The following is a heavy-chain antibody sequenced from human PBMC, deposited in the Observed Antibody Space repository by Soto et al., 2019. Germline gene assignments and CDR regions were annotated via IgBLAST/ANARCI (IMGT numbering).Heavy chain of an antibody. V-gene: IGHV4-31*03. CDR3: ARFNSRSGTEYFDY. Sequence: QVKLQESGPGLVQPAQTLSLSCTVSGGSITSGGIYWGWLRQHSRQGLEWIGYIYHSGSTTYNPSITSRVTISVDTSNNQFSLTVTSLTVADTAVYYCARFNSRSGTEYFDYWGQGTLVTVSS. CDR2: IYHSGST. CDR1: GGSITSGGIY. D-gene: IGHD6-19*01. J-gene: IGHJ4*02.